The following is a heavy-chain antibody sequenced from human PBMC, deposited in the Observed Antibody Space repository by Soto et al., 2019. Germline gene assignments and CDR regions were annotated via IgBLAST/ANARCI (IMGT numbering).Heavy chain of an antibody. J-gene: IGHJ6*02. V-gene: IGHV5-51*01. Sequence: PGESLKISCKGSGYSFTSYWIGWVRQMPGKGLEWMGIIYPGDSDTRYSPSFQGQVTISADKSISTAYLQWSSLKASDTAMYYCARHVGSGSYYPYYYYGMDVWGQGTTVTVSS. CDR1: GYSFTSYW. D-gene: IGHD1-26*01. CDR3: ARHVGSGSYYPYYYYGMDV. CDR2: IYPGDSDT.